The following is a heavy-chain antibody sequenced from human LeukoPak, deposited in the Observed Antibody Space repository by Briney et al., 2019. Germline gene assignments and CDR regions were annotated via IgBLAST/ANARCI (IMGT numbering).Heavy chain of an antibody. J-gene: IGHJ3*02. D-gene: IGHD6-13*01. Sequence: SETLSLTCTVSGGSISSGGYYWSWIRQPPGKGLEWIGYIYHSGSTYYNPSLKSRVTISVDRSKNQFSLKLSSVTAADTAVYYCARDQGIAAAGLDAFDIWGQGTMVTVSS. CDR1: GGSISSGGYY. V-gene: IGHV4-30-2*01. CDR3: ARDQGIAAAGLDAFDI. CDR2: IYHSGST.